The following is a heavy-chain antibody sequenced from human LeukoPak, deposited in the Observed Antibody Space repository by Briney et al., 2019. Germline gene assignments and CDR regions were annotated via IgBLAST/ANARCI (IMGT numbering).Heavy chain of an antibody. D-gene: IGHD3-10*01. Sequence: GSSVKVSCKASGFTFTSSAMQWVRQARGQRLEWVGWIVVGSGNTNYAQKFQERVTITRDMSTSTAYMELSSLRSEDTAVYYCAADLNIGWVGELTNEMGAFDYWGQGTLVTVSS. V-gene: IGHV1-58*02. J-gene: IGHJ4*02. CDR2: IVVGSGNT. CDR3: AADLNIGWVGELTNEMGAFDY. CDR1: GFTFTSSA.